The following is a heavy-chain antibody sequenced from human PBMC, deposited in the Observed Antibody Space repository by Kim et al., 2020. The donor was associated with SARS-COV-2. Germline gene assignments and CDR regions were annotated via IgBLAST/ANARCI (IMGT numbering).Heavy chain of an antibody. Sequence: SGSSTDSADSVKGRFTISRDNSKDTLYLKMNSLIAEDTAVYYCAKELDVWGQGALVTVSS. J-gene: IGHJ4*02. V-gene: IGHV3-23*01. CDR3: AKELDV. CDR2: SGSST.